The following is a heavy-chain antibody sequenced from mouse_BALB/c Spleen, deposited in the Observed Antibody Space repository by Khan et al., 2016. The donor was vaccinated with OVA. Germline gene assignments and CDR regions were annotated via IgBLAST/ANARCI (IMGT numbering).Heavy chain of an antibody. D-gene: IGHD1-1*01. CDR3: ARVNYGSRDYFDY. V-gene: IGHV1-9*01. Sequence: QVQLQQSGAELMKPGASVKISCKATGYTFSGYWLEWVKQRPGHGLEWIGEILPRSGSRNYNEKFKGKATFTADISSKTTYMQLSSLTSEDSAVYYCARVNYGSRDYFDYWGHGTTLTVSS. CDR1: GYTFSGYW. J-gene: IGHJ2*01. CDR2: ILPRSGSR.